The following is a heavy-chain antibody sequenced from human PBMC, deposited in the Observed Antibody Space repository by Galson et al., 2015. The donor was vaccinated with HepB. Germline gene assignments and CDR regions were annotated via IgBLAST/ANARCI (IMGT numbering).Heavy chain of an antibody. D-gene: IGHD1-26*01. CDR1: GFTFSSYA. CDR3: ASPPSGSYYGHAFDI. V-gene: IGHV3-30*04. J-gene: IGHJ3*02. Sequence: SLRLSCAASGFTFSSYAMHWVRQAPGKGLEWVAVISYDGSNKYYADSVKGRFTISRDNSKNTLYLQMNSLRAEDTAVYYCASPPSGSYYGHAFDIWGQGTMVTVSS. CDR2: ISYDGSNK.